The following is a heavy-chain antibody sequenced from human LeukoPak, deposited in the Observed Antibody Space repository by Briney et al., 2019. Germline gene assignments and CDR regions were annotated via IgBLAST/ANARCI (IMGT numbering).Heavy chain of an antibody. D-gene: IGHD3-10*01. V-gene: IGHV3-7*01. J-gene: IGHJ4*02. CDR3: ARDLAGHYYGSGSSFDY. Sequence: GGSLRLSCAASGFTFSNYWMSWVRQAPGKGLEWVANIREDGSEKYYVDSVKGQFTISRDNAKDSLFLQMDSLRAEDTAVYYCARDLAGHYYGSGSSFDYWGQGTLVTVS. CDR1: GFTFSNYW. CDR2: IREDGSEK.